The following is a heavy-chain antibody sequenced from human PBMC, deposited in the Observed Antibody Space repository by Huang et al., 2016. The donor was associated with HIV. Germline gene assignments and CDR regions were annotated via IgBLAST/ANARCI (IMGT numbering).Heavy chain of an antibody. D-gene: IGHD2-15*01. V-gene: IGHV4-39*01. CDR2: IYDRGKS. Sequence: QLQLQASGPGLVKPSETLSLTCTVSGGSISSSSYYWGWFRQPPGKGLGWLGSIYDRGKSYYNPSLKGRGNISVDRAKNQFSLRLSTVTATDTAVYYCARNDMYCSDGSCSGFDYWGQGSLVTVSS. CDR3: ARNDMYCSDGSCSGFDY. J-gene: IGHJ4*02. CDR1: GGSISSSSYY.